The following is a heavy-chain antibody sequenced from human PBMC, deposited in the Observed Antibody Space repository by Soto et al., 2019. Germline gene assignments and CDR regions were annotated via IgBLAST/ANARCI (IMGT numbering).Heavy chain of an antibody. V-gene: IGHV3-23*01. CDR2: ISSSGDGT. D-gene: IGHD3-3*01. CDR1: VFTFSTYA. J-gene: IGHJ6*02. CDR3: AKNGDFWSWGMDV. Sequence: WWSLRLSCSASVFTFSTYAMTWFRQAPGKGLEWVSIISSSGDGTYYVDSVKGRFTISRDNSRNTLNLQMNSLRAEDTAVYYCAKNGDFWSWGMDVWGQGTTVTVSS.